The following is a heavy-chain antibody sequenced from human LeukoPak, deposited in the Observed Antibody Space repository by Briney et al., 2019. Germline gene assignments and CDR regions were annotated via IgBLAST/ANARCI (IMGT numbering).Heavy chain of an antibody. CDR1: GFTFNSHD. J-gene: IGHJ4*02. V-gene: IGHV3-21*01. Sequence: KPGGSLRLPCAASGFTFNSHDMNWVRQAPGKGLEWLSSITSASTNYIYYADSVKGRFTISRDDAKNSLYLQMDSLRAEDTAIYYCARDYGGPHYFDYWGQGTLVTVSS. CDR3: ARDYGGPHYFDY. CDR2: ITSASTNYI. D-gene: IGHD2-15*01.